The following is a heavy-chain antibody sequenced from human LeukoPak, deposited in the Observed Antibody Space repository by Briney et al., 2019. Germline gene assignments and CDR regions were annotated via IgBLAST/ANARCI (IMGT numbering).Heavy chain of an antibody. V-gene: IGHV3-7*01. D-gene: IGHD1-1*01. CDR2: IKQDGSEK. CDR1: GFTFSSYW. CDR3: AREYPDNGDGWGY. J-gene: IGHJ4*02. Sequence: TGGSLRLSCAASGFTFSSYWMSWVRQAPGKGLEWVANIKQDGSEKYYVDSVKGRFTISRDNAKNSVYLQMSSLKAEDTAVYYCAREYPDNGDGWGYWGQGTLVTVSS.